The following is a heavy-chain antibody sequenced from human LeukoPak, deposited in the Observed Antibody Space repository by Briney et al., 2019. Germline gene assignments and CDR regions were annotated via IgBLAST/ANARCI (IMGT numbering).Heavy chain of an antibody. CDR3: ARDLGGGTTSIWYFDL. Sequence: SETLSLTCTVSGGSINSGDYCWSWIRQPPGKGLEWIGYIYYSGSTHFNPSLKSRLTMPIDTSKNQFSLKLSSVTAADTAVYYCARDLGGGTTSIWYFDLWGRGTLVTVSS. V-gene: IGHV4-30-4*01. D-gene: IGHD1-7*01. CDR1: GGSINSGDYC. CDR2: IYYSGST. J-gene: IGHJ2*01.